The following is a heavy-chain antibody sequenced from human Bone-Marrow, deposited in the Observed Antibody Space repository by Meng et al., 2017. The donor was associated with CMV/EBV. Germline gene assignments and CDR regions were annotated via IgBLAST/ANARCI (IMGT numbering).Heavy chain of an antibody. V-gene: IGHV4-39*07. CDR2: IYYNGST. CDR3: AGDESEEYCSGENCYYYNGVMDV. CDR1: GGSISSSGYY. Sequence: SETLSLTCTVSGGSISSSGYYWGWIRQPPGKGLEWIGTIYYNGSTNYNPSLKSRVTISVDTSQNQFSMKLSSVTAADTAVYYCAGDESEEYCSGENCYYYNGVMDVGGQGTTVTVSS. D-gene: IGHD2-15*01. J-gene: IGHJ6*02.